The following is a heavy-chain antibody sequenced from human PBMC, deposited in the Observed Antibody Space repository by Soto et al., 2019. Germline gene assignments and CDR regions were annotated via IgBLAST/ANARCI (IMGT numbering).Heavy chain of an antibody. CDR3: AKGVAGTGYYYYGMDV. D-gene: IGHD6-19*01. CDR2: ISGSGGST. J-gene: IGHJ6*02. CDR1: GFTFSSYA. Sequence: GGSLRLSCAASGFTFSSYAMSWVRQAPGKGLEWVSAISGSGGSTYYADSVKGRFTISRDNSKNTLYLQMNSLRAEDTAVYYCAKGVAGTGYYYYGMDVWGQGTTVTVSS. V-gene: IGHV3-23*01.